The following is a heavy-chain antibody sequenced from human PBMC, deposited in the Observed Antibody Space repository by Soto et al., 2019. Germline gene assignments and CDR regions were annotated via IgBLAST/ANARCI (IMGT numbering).Heavy chain of an antibody. CDR2: IYYGGST. CDR3: ARVVPAAINWFDT. J-gene: IGHJ5*02. V-gene: IGHV4-31*03. Sequence: SETLSLTCTVSGGSISSGGYYWSWIRQHPGKGLEWIGYIYYGGSTYYNPSLKSRVTMSVDTSKNHFSLKLSSVTAADTAVYYCARVVPAAINWFDTWGQGTLVTVSS. CDR1: GGSISSGGYY. D-gene: IGHD2-2*01.